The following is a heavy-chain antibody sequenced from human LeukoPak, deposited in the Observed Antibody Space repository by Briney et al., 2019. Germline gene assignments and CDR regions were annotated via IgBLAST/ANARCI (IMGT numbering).Heavy chain of an antibody. Sequence: GASVKVSCKASGYTFTSYGISWVRQAPGQGLEWMGWISAYNGNTNYAQKLQGRVTMTTDTSTSTAYMELRSLRSDDTAVYYCARLIRSGYYSNWFDPWGQGTLVTVSS. D-gene: IGHD3-22*01. V-gene: IGHV1-18*01. CDR1: GYTFTSYG. CDR3: ARLIRSGYYSNWFDP. J-gene: IGHJ5*02. CDR2: ISAYNGNT.